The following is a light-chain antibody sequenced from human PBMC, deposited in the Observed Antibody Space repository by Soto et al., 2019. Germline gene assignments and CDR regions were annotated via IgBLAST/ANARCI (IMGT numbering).Light chain of an antibody. CDR2: GAS. CDR1: QSVNSN. J-gene: IGKJ3*01. Sequence: EIMMPQSPVTLSVSPGERATLSCRASQSVNSNLAWYQQKPGQAPRLLIYGASTRATGIPASFIGNGSGTEFTLTASSLQPEDFAVYYCQQYNNWPFTFGPGAKVDIK. V-gene: IGKV3-15*01. CDR3: QQYNNWPFT.